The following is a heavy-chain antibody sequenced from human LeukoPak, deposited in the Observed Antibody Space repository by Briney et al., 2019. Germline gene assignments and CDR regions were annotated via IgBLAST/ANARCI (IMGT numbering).Heavy chain of an antibody. D-gene: IGHD4-17*01. V-gene: IGHV4-34*01. Sequence: PSETLSLTCAVYGGSFSGYYWSWIRQPPGKGLEWIGEINHSGSTNYNPSLKSRVTISVDTSKNQFSLKLSSVTAADTAVYYCASFHYGDYVYNFDYWGQGTLVTVSS. CDR3: ASFHYGDYVYNFDY. CDR1: GGSFSGYY. J-gene: IGHJ4*02. CDR2: INHSGST.